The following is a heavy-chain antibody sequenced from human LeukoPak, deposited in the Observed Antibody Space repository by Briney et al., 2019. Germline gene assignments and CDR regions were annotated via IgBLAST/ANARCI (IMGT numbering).Heavy chain of an antibody. CDR1: GYTFTGYA. J-gene: IGHJ5*02. Sequence: ASVKVSCTASGYTFTGYAMHWVRQAPGQGLEWMGWINPNSGGTNYAQKFQGRVTMTRDTSISTAYMELSRLRSDDTAVYYCARDSGGNWFDHWGQGTLVTVSS. D-gene: IGHD6-25*01. CDR2: INPNSGGT. V-gene: IGHV1-2*02. CDR3: ARDSGGNWFDH.